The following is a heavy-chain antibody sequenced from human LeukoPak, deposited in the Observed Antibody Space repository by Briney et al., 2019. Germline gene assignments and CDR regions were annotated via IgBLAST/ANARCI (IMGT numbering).Heavy chain of an antibody. D-gene: IGHD6-19*01. Sequence: GGSLRLSCAASGFTFSSYWMHWVRQAPGKGLVWVSQINSDGTTTVYADSVKGRFTISRDNAKNTLYLQMNSLRAEDTAVYYCARVSVAGVYWGQGTLVTVSS. J-gene: IGHJ4*02. V-gene: IGHV3-74*01. CDR3: ARVSVAGVY. CDR2: INSDGTTT. CDR1: GFTFSSYW.